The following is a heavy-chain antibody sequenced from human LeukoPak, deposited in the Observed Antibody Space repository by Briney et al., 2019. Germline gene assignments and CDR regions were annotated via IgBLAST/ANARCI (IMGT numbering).Heavy chain of an antibody. V-gene: IGHV3-7*01. D-gene: IGHD6-19*01. Sequence: PGGSLRLSCAASGFTFSDYYMSWIRQAPGKGLEWVANIKQDGSEKYYVDSVKGRFTISRDNAKNSLYLQMNSLRAEDTAVYYCARDPYSSGWYDGDDKTFDYWGQGTLVTVSS. CDR1: GFTFSDYY. CDR3: ARDPYSSGWYDGDDKTFDY. CDR2: IKQDGSEK. J-gene: IGHJ4*02.